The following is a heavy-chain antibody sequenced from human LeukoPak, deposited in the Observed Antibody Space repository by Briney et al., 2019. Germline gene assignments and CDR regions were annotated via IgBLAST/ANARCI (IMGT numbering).Heavy chain of an antibody. J-gene: IGHJ4*02. V-gene: IGHV3-21*01. CDR2: ISSSSSYI. Sequence: GGSLRLSCAASGFTFSSYSMNWVRQAPGKGLEWVSSISSSSSYIYYADSVKGRFTISRDNAKNSLYLQMNSLRAEDTAVYYCARDTTVTENFDYWGQGTPVTVSS. CDR1: GFTFSSYS. D-gene: IGHD4-17*01. CDR3: ARDTTVTENFDY.